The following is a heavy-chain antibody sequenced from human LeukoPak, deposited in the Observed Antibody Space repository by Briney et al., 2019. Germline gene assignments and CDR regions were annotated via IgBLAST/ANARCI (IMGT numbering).Heavy chain of an antibody. V-gene: IGHV4-59*01. CDR1: GGSISSYY. J-gene: IGHJ4*02. CDR2: IYYSGSA. CDR3: AREGYSYGSFDY. Sequence: SETLSLTCTVSGGSISSYYWSWIRQPPGKGQEWIGYIYYSGSANYNPSLKSRVTISVDTSKNQFSLKLSSVTAADTAVYYCAREGYSYGSFDYWGQGTLVTVSS. D-gene: IGHD5-18*01.